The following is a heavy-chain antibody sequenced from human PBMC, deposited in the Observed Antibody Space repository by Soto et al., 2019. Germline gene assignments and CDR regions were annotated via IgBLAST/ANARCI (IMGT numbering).Heavy chain of an antibody. CDR2: MNPNSGNT. CDR1: GYTFTSYD. J-gene: IGHJ6*02. V-gene: IGHV1-8*01. CDR3: ARRGLSSSSTFRYFYYGMDA. D-gene: IGHD6-6*01. Sequence: QVQLVQSGAEVKKPGASVKVSCKASGYTFTSYDSNWVRQATGQGLEWMGWMNPNSGNTGYAQKFQGRVTMTRNTSISTAYMELSSLRSEDTAVYYCARRGLSSSSTFRYFYYGMDAWGQGTTVTVSS.